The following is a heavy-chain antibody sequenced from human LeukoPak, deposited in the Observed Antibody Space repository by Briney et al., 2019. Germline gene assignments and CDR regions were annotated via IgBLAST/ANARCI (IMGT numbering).Heavy chain of an antibody. D-gene: IGHD4-23*01. CDR2: ISYDGSNK. CDR3: ARDGYGGNSGSVDY. Sequence: GGSLRLSCAASGFTFSSYGMHWVRQAPGKGLEWVAVISYDGSNKYYADSVRGRFTISRDNSKNTLYLQMNSLRAEDTAVYYCARDGYGGNSGSVDYWGQGTLVTVSS. V-gene: IGHV3-30*03. J-gene: IGHJ4*02. CDR1: GFTFSSYG.